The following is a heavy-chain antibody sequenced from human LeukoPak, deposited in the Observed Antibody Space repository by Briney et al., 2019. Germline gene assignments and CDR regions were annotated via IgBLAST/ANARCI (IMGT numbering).Heavy chain of an antibody. D-gene: IGHD4-17*01. V-gene: IGHV3-30*18. Sequence: GGSLRLSCAASGFSFISYGMHWVRQAPGKGLEWVGVISDDGRSKDYADSVKGRFTIPRDNSKDTLYLQMNSLRDEDTAVYYCAKRPSDYGDYVSYYYWGQGTLVTVSS. CDR1: GFSFISYG. CDR2: ISDDGRSK. J-gene: IGHJ4*02. CDR3: AKRPSDYGDYVSYYY.